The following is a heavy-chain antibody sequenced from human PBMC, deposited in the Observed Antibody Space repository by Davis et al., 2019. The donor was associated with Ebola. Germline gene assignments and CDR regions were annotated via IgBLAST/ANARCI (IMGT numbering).Heavy chain of an antibody. Sequence: ASVKVSCKASGYTFTNYGISWVRQAPGQGLEWMGWISAYNGNTNYAQKFQGRVTMTTDTSTSAAYMELRSLRSDDTAMYYCARLTHGYNSTWFYFELDVWGQGTLVTVSS. J-gene: IGHJ4*02. V-gene: IGHV1-18*01. CDR1: GYTFTNYG. D-gene: IGHD6-13*01. CDR3: ARLTHGYNSTWFYFELDV. CDR2: ISAYNGNT.